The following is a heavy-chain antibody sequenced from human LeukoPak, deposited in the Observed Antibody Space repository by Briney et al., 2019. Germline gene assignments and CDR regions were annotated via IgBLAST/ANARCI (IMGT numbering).Heavy chain of an antibody. CDR2: ISGSGGST. Sequence: PGASLRLSCAASGFTFSSYAMSWVRQAPGKGLEWVSAISGSGGSTYYADSVKGRFTISRDNSKNTLYLQMNSLRVEDTAVYYCAKVIGGSSAYDALDIWGQGTMVTVSS. D-gene: IGHD6-6*01. V-gene: IGHV3-23*01. CDR1: GFTFSSYA. CDR3: AKVIGGSSAYDALDI. J-gene: IGHJ3*02.